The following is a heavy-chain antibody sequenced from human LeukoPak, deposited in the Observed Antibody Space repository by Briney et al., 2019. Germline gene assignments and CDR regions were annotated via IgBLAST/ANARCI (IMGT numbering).Heavy chain of an antibody. CDR1: GFSVSSVYY. J-gene: IGHJ4*01. CDR2: IYRSGST. V-gene: IGHV4-38-2*02. D-gene: IGHD5-18*01. Sequence: SETLSLTCTVSGFSVSSVYYWGWIRQPPGKGLEWIGSIYRSGSTYYNPSLKSRVTVSVDTSKNQFSLKLSSVTAADTAVYYCARGDARGYSYGHFHFDHWGHGTLVTVSS. CDR3: ARGDARGYSYGHFHFDH.